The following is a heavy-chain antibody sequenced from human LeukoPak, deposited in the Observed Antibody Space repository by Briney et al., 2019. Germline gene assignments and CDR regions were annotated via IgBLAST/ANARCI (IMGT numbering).Heavy chain of an antibody. V-gene: IGHV3-64*01. D-gene: IGHD2-15*01. CDR1: GFTFSSYA. Sequence: GGSLRLSCAASGFTFSSYAMHWVRQAPGKGPEYVSAISSNGGSTYYANSVKGRFTISRDNSKNTLYLQMGSLRAEDMAVYYCARDGGYCSGGSCYSGVAFDIWGQGTMVTVSS. CDR3: ARDGGYCSGGSCYSGVAFDI. J-gene: IGHJ3*02. CDR2: ISSNGGST.